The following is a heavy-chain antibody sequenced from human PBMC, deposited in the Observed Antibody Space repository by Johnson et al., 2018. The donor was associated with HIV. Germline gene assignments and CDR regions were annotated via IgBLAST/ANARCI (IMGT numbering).Heavy chain of an antibody. CDR2: ISYDGSNK. CDR1: GFSFSSYD. CDR3: ARGLKGAFDI. Sequence: QVQLVESGGGVVQPGRSLRLSCAASGFSFSSYDMHWVRQAPGKGLEWVAVISYDGSNKYYADSVQGRFTISRDNSRNMVYLEMNSLRTEDTAVYYCARGLKGAFDIWGQGTRVTVSA. J-gene: IGHJ3*02. V-gene: IGHV3-30-3*01.